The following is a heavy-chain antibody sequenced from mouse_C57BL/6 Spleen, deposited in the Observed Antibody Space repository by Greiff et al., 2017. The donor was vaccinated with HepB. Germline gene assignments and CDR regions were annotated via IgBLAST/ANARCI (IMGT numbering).Heavy chain of an antibody. CDR2: ISSGGSYT. V-gene: IGHV5-6*01. D-gene: IGHD1-1*01. Sequence: EVQGVESGGDLVKPGGSLKLSCAASGFTFSSYGMSWVRQTPDKRLEWVATISSGGSYTYYPDSVKGRFTISRDNAKNTLYLQMSSLKSEDTAMYYCARPVTTVVEGAMDDWGQGTSVTVSS. CDR1: GFTFSSYG. J-gene: IGHJ4*01. CDR3: ARPVTTVVEGAMDD.